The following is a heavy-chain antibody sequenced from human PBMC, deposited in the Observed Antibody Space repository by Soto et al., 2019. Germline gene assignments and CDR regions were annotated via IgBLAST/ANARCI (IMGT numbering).Heavy chain of an antibody. D-gene: IGHD1-1*01. CDR1: GGSISSSSYY. CDR2: IYYSGST. J-gene: IGHJ4*02. V-gene: IGHV4-39*01. CDR3: ARHPSPRIRERRLRDPYYFDY. Sequence: QLQLQESGPGLVKPSETLSLTCTVSGGSISSSSYYWGWIRQPPGKGLDWIGSIYYSGSTYYNPSLKSRVTISVDTSKNQFSLKLSSVTAAYTAVYYCARHPSPRIRERRLRDPYYFDYWGQGTLVTVSS.